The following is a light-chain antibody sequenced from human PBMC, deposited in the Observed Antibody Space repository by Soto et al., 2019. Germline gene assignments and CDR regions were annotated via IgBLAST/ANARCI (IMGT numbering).Light chain of an antibody. V-gene: IGKV4-1*01. Sequence: DIVMTQSPDSLAVSLGERATINCKSSQSVLYRSNNKNYLAWYQQKPGQPPKLLIYWASTRESGVPDRFSGSGSGTEFTLTISSLQAEDVAVYYCQQYYSTPTFGGGTKVEIK. CDR1: QSVLYRSNNKNY. CDR2: WAS. J-gene: IGKJ4*01. CDR3: QQYYSTPT.